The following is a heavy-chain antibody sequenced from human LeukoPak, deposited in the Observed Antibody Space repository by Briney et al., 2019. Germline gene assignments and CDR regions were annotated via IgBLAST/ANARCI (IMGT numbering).Heavy chain of an antibody. D-gene: IGHD2-15*01. V-gene: IGHV4-34*01. Sequence: SESLSLTCAVYGGSFSGYYWSWIRQPPGKGLEWIGEINHSGSTNYNPSLKSRVTISVDTSKNQFSLKLSSVTAADTAVYYCARRVVAAWLTFDYWGQGSLVTVSS. CDR1: GGSFSGYY. CDR2: INHSGST. CDR3: ARRVVAAWLTFDY. J-gene: IGHJ4*02.